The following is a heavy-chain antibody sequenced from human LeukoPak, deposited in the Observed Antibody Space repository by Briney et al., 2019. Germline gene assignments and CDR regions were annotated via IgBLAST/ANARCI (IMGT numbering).Heavy chain of an antibody. CDR2: INHSGST. CDR1: GGSFSGYY. CDR3: ARGKGYKVVPAANYYYYMDV. J-gene: IGHJ6*03. Sequence: PSETLSLTCAVYGGSFSGYYWSWIRQPPGKGLEWIGEINHSGSTNYNPSLKSRVTISVDTSKNQFSLKLSSVTAADTAVYYCARGKGYKVVPAANYYYYMDVWGKGTTVTVSS. D-gene: IGHD2-2*01. V-gene: IGHV4-34*01.